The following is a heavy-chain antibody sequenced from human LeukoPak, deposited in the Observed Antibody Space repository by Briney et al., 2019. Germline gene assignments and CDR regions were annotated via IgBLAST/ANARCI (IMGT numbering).Heavy chain of an antibody. Sequence: ASVKVSCKASGYTFTGYYMHWVRQAPGQGLEWMGWINPNSGGTNYAQKFQGRVTMTRDTSISTAYMELSRLRSDDTAVYYCARPPYYYDSRRYAFDIWGQGTMVTVSS. D-gene: IGHD3-22*01. J-gene: IGHJ3*02. CDR2: INPNSGGT. CDR3: ARPPYYYDSRRYAFDI. CDR1: GYTFTGYY. V-gene: IGHV1-2*02.